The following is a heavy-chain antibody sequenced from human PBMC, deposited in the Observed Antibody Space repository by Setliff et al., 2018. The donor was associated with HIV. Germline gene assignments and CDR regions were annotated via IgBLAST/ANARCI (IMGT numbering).Heavy chain of an antibody. V-gene: IGHV4-34*01. CDR2: ITHRGIT. Sequence: SETLSLTCAVYGGSFSGYYWSWIRQPPGKGLEWIGEITHRGITDYNPSLKSRVTISVDTSKNQFSLKVTSVTAADTAVYYCARHDITLVRGLVWGQGTTVTVSS. CDR3: ARHDITLVRGLV. CDR1: GGSFSGYY. J-gene: IGHJ6*02. D-gene: IGHD3-10*01.